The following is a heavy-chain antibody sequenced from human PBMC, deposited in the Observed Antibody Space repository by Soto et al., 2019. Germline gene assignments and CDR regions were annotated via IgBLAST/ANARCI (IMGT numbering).Heavy chain of an antibody. Sequence: PGGSLRLSCAASGFTFSSYGMNWVRQAPGKGLEWVSYISSSSTTIYYADSVKGRFTIFRDNAKNSLYLQLNSLRDEDTAVYYCARSPYYYDSSNYYGYWGQGPLVTASS. V-gene: IGHV3-48*02. CDR2: ISSSSTTI. J-gene: IGHJ4*02. CDR1: GFTFSSYG. D-gene: IGHD3-22*01. CDR3: ARSPYYYDSSNYYGY.